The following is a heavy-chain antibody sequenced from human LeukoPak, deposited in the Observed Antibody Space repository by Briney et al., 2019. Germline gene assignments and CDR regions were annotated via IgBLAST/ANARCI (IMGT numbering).Heavy chain of an antibody. D-gene: IGHD2-15*01. CDR1: GGTFSSYA. CDR3: ARDGTHCSGGSCFDY. V-gene: IGHV1-69*01. CDR2: IIPIFGTA. Sequence: SVKISCKASGGTFSSYAISWVRQAPGQGLEWMGGIIPIFGTANYAQKFQGRVTITADESTSTAYMELSSLRSEDTAVYYCARDGTHCSGGSCFDYWGQGTLVTVSS. J-gene: IGHJ4*02.